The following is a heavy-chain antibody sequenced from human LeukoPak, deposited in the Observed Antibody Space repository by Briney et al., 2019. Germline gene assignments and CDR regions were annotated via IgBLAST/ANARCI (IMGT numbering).Heavy chain of an antibody. D-gene: IGHD3-22*01. CDR3: AREFSPKTVDYYDSSGYPY. V-gene: IGHV3-23*01. CDR1: GFTFSNFA. Sequence: PGGSLRLSCAASGFTFSNFAMSWVRQAPGKGLEWVSAITNSGGGTYYGDSVKGRFTTSRDNSKNTLYLQMNSLRAEDTAVYYCAREFSPKTVDYYDSSGYPYWGQGTLVTVSS. CDR2: ITNSGGGT. J-gene: IGHJ4*02.